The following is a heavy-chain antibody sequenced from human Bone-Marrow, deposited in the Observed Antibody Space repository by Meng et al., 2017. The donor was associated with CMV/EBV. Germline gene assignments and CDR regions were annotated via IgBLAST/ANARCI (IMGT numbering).Heavy chain of an antibody. V-gene: IGHV3-30*02. CDR2: IRYDGSDK. CDR1: GFTFSAYG. J-gene: IGHJ4*02. D-gene: IGHD4-11*01. Sequence: SCAASGFTFSAYGMHWVRQAPGKGLEWVSFIRYDGSDKFYADSVKGRFTISRDNSKNMLYLQMSSLRVEDTALYYCAKVTVHGFFDYWGQGTLVTVSS. CDR3: AKVTVHGFFDY.